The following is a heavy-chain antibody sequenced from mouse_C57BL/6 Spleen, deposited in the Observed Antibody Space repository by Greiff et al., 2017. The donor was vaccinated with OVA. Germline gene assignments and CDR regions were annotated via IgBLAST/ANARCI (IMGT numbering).Heavy chain of an antibody. D-gene: IGHD2-2*01. CDR3: ARGTMVTDYAMDY. J-gene: IGHJ4*01. CDR2: IDPANGNT. Sequence: VHVKQSVAELVRPGASVKLSCTASGFNIKNTYMHWVKQRPEQGLEWIGRIDPANGNTKYAPKFQGKATITADTSSSTAYLQLSSLTSEDTAIYYCARGTMVTDYAMDYWGQGTSVTVSS. CDR1: GFNIKNTY. V-gene: IGHV14-3*01.